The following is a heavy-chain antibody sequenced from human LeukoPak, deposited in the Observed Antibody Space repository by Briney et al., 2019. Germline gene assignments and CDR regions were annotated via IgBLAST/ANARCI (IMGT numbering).Heavy chain of an antibody. CDR3: ARPDIVATISSFDY. J-gene: IGHJ4*02. D-gene: IGHD5-12*01. Sequence: GRSLRLSCAAPGFTFSSYAMHWVRQAPGKGLEWVAVISYDGSNKYYADSVKGRFTISRDNSKNTLYLQMNSLRAEDTAVYYCARPDIVATISSFDYWGQGTLVTVSS. V-gene: IGHV3-30-3*01. CDR1: GFTFSSYA. CDR2: ISYDGSNK.